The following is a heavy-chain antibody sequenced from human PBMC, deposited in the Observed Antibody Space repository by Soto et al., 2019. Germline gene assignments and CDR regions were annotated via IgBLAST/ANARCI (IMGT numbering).Heavy chain of an antibody. J-gene: IGHJ5*02. CDR2: IKQDGSEK. CDR3: ARVVAAAGDNWFDP. Sequence: TGGSLRLSCAASGFTFSSYWMSWVRQAPGKGLEWVANIKQDGSEKYYVDSVKGRFTISRDNAKNSLYLQMNSLRAEDTAVYYCARVVAAAGDNWFDPWGQGTLVTVSS. V-gene: IGHV3-7*01. D-gene: IGHD6-13*01. CDR1: GFTFSSYW.